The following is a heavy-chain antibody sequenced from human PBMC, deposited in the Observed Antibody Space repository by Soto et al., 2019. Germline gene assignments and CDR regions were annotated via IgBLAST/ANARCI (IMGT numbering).Heavy chain of an antibody. Sequence: ASVKVSCKASGYTFTSYGISWVRQAPGQGLEWMGWISAYNGNTSYAQKLQGRVTMTTDTSTSTAYMELRSLRSDDTAVYYCAGVNSLLWFGELFLDNYGMDVWGQGTKVTVSS. V-gene: IGHV1-18*01. CDR2: ISAYNGNT. D-gene: IGHD3-10*01. CDR1: GYTFTSYG. J-gene: IGHJ6*02. CDR3: AGVNSLLWFGELFLDNYGMDV.